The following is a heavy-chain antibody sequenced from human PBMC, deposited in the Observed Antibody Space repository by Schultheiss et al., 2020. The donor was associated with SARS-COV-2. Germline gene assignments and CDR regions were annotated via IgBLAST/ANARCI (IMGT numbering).Heavy chain of an antibody. CDR3: AVVVTSDAFDI. J-gene: IGHJ3*02. CDR1: GGSFSGYN. D-gene: IGHD2-15*01. Sequence: SETLSLTCAVYGGSFSGYNWSWIRQPPGKGLEWIGEINRSGNTNYNPSLKSRVTISVDTSKNQFSLKLSSVTAADTAVYYCAVVVTSDAFDIWGQGIMVTVSS. CDR2: INRSGNT. V-gene: IGHV4-34*01.